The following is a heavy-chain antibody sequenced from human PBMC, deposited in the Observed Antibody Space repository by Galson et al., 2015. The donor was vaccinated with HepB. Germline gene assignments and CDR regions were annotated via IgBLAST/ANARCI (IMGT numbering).Heavy chain of an antibody. CDR1: GFSFSNFV. V-gene: IGHV3-23*01. CDR3: AKPRGGNYLSSLFDY. J-gene: IGHJ4*02. CDR2: ISGGGGST. D-gene: IGHD1-26*01. Sequence: SLRLSCAASGFSFSNFVMSWVRQAPGKGLEWVSTISGGGGSTYYADSVKGRFTISRDNSKNTLYLQMNSLRAEDTAVYYCAKPRGGNYLSSLFDYWGQGTLVPVSS.